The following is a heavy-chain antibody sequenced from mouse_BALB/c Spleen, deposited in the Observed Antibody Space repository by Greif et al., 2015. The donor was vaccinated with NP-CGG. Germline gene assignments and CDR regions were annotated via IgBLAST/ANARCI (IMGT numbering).Heavy chain of an antibody. V-gene: IGHV14-3*02. J-gene: IGHJ1*01. CDR1: GFNINDTY. D-gene: IGHD2-4*01. Sequence: VQLQQSGAELVKPGASVKLSCTASGFNINDTYMHWVKQRPEQGLEWIGRIDPANGNTKYDPKFQGKATITADTSSNTAYLQLSSLTSEDTAVYYCARVITGYWYFDVWGAGTTVTVSS. CDR3: ARVITGYWYFDV. CDR2: IDPANGNT.